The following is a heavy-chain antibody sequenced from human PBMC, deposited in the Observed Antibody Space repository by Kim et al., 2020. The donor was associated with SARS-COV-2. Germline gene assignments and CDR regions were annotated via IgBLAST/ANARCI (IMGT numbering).Heavy chain of an antibody. CDR2: FDPEDGET. CDR3: ATVRTVAVADGNENWFDP. J-gene: IGHJ5*02. Sequence: ASVKVSCKVSGYTLTELSMHWVRQAPGKGLEWMGGFDPEDGETIYAQKFQGRVTMTEDTSTDTAHMELSSLRSEDTAVYYCATVRTVAVADGNENWFDPWGQGTLVTVSS. V-gene: IGHV1-24*01. D-gene: IGHD6-19*01. CDR1: GYTLTELS.